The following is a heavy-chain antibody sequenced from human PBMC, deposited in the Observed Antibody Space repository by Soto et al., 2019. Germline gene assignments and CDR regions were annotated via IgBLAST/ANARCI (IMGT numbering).Heavy chain of an antibody. CDR3: ARQTYYYDSSGYYYVWFDY. CDR2: IIPIFGTA. V-gene: IGHV1-69*13. CDR1: GGTFSSYA. D-gene: IGHD3-22*01. J-gene: IGHJ4*02. Sequence: SVKVSCKASGGTFSSYAISWVRQAPGQGLEWMGGIIPIFGTANYAQKFQGRVTITADESTSTAYMELSSLRSEDTAVYYCARQTYYYDSSGYYYVWFDYWGQGTLVTVSS.